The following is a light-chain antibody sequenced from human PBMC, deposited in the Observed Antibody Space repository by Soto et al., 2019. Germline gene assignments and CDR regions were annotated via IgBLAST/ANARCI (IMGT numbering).Light chain of an antibody. CDR1: QTILTY. Sequence: DIQMTQSLSSLSASVGDTVTITCRASQTILTYLNWYQQKPGKAPKLLIYAASSLQSGVPSRFSGGGSATDFTLTISSLQPEDFATYYCQQSFGTTWTFGRGTKVDIK. V-gene: IGKV1-39*01. CDR3: QQSFGTTWT. CDR2: AAS. J-gene: IGKJ1*01.